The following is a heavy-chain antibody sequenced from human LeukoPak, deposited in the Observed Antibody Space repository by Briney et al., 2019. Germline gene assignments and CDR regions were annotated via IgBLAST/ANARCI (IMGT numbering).Heavy chain of an antibody. CDR2: ISYDGSNT. V-gene: IGHV3-30*14. Sequence: QPGRSLRLSCAASGFTFRNYAMHWVRQAPGKGLEWVAVISYDGSNTYYVDPVKGRFTISRDNSKNTLYLQMNSLRAEDTAVYYCARDKEDNSSFSRWFDPWGQGTLVTVSS. J-gene: IGHJ5*02. CDR3: ARDKEDNSSFSRWFDP. D-gene: IGHD6-13*01. CDR1: GFTFRNYA.